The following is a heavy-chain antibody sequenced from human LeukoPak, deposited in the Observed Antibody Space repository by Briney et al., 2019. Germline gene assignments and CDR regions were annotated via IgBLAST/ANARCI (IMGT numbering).Heavy chain of an antibody. CDR2: ISSSSSYI. Sequence: GRSLRLSCAASGFTFSSYSMNWVRQAPGKGLEWVSSISSSSSYIYYADSVKGRFTISRDNAKNSLYLQMNSLRAEDTAVYYCARGQTYYYDSSGIRTDYWGQGTLVTVSS. V-gene: IGHV3-21*01. CDR1: GFTFSSYS. J-gene: IGHJ4*02. D-gene: IGHD3-22*01. CDR3: ARGQTYYYDSSGIRTDY.